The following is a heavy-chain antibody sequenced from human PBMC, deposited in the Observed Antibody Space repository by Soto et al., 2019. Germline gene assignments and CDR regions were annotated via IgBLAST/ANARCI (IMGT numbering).Heavy chain of an antibody. CDR2: IIPIFGTA. CDR1: GGTFSSYA. J-gene: IGHJ3*02. Sequence: QVQLVQSGAEVKKPGSSVKVSCKASGGTFSSYAISWVRQAPGQGLEWMGGIIPIFGTANYAQKFQGRVTINADESTSTAYTELSSVRCEDTAVYYCARSRVTYYYDRSAFDIWGQGKMVTVSS. V-gene: IGHV1-69*01. CDR3: ARSRVTYYYDRSAFDI. D-gene: IGHD3-22*01.